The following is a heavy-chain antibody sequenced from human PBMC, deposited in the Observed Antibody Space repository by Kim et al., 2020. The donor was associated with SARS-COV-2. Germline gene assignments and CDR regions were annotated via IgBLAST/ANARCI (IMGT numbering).Heavy chain of an antibody. CDR1: GGTFSSYA. Sequence: SVKVSCKASGGTFSSYAISWVRQAPGQGLEWMGRIIPILGIANYAQKFQGRVTITADKSTSTAYMELSSLRSEDTAVYYCARDPPPPPYYDILTGHIYYGMDVWGQGTTVTVSS. CDR2: IIPILGIA. CDR3: ARDPPPPPYYDILTGHIYYGMDV. J-gene: IGHJ6*02. V-gene: IGHV1-69*04. D-gene: IGHD3-9*01.